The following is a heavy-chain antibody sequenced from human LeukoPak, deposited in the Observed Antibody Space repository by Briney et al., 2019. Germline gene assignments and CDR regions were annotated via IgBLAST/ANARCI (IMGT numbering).Heavy chain of an antibody. Sequence: NPSETLSLTCTLSGGSISSGIYYWGWIRQPPGKGLEWIGTIYTSGSTNYNPSLKSRVTMSVDTSKNQFSLKLSSVTAADTAVYYCAREGIAARPSHGFDYWGQGTLVTVSS. CDR1: GGSISSGIYY. D-gene: IGHD6-6*01. CDR2: IYTSGST. J-gene: IGHJ4*02. CDR3: AREGIAARPSHGFDY. V-gene: IGHV4-39*07.